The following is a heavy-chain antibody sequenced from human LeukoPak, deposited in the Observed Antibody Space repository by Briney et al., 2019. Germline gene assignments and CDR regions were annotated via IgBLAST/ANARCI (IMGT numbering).Heavy chain of an antibody. CDR3: ACGGSSSANGADY. CDR1: GFTFSSYG. D-gene: IGHD6-6*01. CDR2: IRYDGSNK. J-gene: IGHJ4*02. Sequence: GGSLRLSCAASGFTFSSYGMHWVRQAPGKGLEWVAFIRYDGSNKYYADSVKGRFTISRDNSKNTLYLQMNSLRAEDTAVYYCACGGSSSANGADYWGQGTLVTVSS. V-gene: IGHV3-30*02.